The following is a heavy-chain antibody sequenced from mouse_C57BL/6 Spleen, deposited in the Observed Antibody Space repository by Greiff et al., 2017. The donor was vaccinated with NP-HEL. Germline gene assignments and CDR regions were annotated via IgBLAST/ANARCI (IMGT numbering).Heavy chain of an antibody. CDR1: GYTFTSYW. CDR3: ARFYYGSSSFDY. J-gene: IGHJ2*01. CDR2: IYPGSGST. V-gene: IGHV1-55*01. D-gene: IGHD1-1*01. Sequence: VQLQQPGAELVKPGASVKMSCKASGYTFTSYWITWVKQRPGQGLEWIGDIYPGSGSTNYNEKFKSKATLTVDTSSSTAYMQLSSLTSEDSAVYYCARFYYGSSSFDYWGQGTTLTVSS.